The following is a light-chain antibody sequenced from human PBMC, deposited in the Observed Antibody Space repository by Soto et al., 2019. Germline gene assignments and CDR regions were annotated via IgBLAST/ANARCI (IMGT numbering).Light chain of an antibody. J-gene: IGKJ4*01. V-gene: IGKV3-11*01. Sequence: DIVLNQAPATLSLSPGERATLSCRASEILYNFLAWYQVRPGQVPRLLISDAFNRATGVPARFNGSGSGTDFTLTIDNVEPEDSAVYFCQHRTKWPLTFGGGTKVDIK. CDR1: EILYNF. CDR3: QHRTKWPLT. CDR2: DAF.